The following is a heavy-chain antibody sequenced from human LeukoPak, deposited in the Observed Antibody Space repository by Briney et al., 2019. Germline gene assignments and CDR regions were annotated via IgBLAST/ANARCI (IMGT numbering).Heavy chain of an antibody. CDR1: GGSFSSSSYC. D-gene: IGHD2-8*01. V-gene: IGHV4-39*01. CDR3: ARQANWAHWFDP. CDR2: ICYGGNT. J-gene: IGHJ5*02. Sequence: PSETLSLTCTVSGGSFSSSSYCWGWIRQPPGTGLEWIVCICYGGNTYYNPSLKSRVTISVDTSKNQFSLQLSSVTAADTAEYFCARQANWAHWFDPWGQGTLVTVSS.